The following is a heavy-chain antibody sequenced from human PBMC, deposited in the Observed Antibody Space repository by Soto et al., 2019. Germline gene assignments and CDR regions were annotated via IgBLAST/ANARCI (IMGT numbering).Heavy chain of an antibody. Sequence: EVQLLESGGGLVQPGGSLRLSCAASGFTFSNYAMGWVRQAPGKGLVWVSTIGGGGANTYFADSVRGRFTISRDNSKNTLYLQMNSLRAEDTAIYYCARGGSFDYWGQGTLVTVSS. CDR2: IGGGGANT. J-gene: IGHJ4*02. CDR1: GFTFSNYA. CDR3: ARGGSFDY. D-gene: IGHD3-10*01. V-gene: IGHV3-23*01.